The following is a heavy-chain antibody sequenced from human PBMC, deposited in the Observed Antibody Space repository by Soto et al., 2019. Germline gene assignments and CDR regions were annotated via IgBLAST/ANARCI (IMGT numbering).Heavy chain of an antibody. V-gene: IGHV3-30*18. CDR3: AKDLYSSSLYMPVDF. CDR2: ISSDGSDK. Sequence: QVQLVESGGGVVQPGRSLRLSCAVSGFTFSNYGIQWVRQAPGKGLEWVAVISSDGSDKYYGDSVKGRFTISRDNSNNTLYLQMNRLREEDTAVYYCAKDLYSSSLYMPVDFWGQGTLVTVSS. J-gene: IGHJ4*02. CDR1: GFTFSNYG. D-gene: IGHD6-13*01.